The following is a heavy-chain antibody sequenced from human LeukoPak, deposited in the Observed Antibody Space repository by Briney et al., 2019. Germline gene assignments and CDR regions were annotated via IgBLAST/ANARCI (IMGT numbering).Heavy chain of an antibody. CDR3: ARHLGYCSSTSCYGDI. CDR1: GYSFISYW. J-gene: IGHJ3*02. Sequence: GESLKISCKGSGYSFISYWIGWVRQMPGKGLEWMWIIYPGDSDTRYSPSFQGQVTISADKSISTAYLQWSSLKASDTAMYYCARHLGYCSSTSCYGDIWGQGTMVTVSS. V-gene: IGHV5-51*01. D-gene: IGHD2-2*01. CDR2: IYPGDSDT.